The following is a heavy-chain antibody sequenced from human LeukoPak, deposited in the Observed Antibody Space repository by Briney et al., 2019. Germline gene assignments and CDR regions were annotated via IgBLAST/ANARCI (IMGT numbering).Heavy chain of an antibody. Sequence: SETLSLTCTVSGGSISSSSYYWGWIRQPPGKGLEWIGSVYYSGSTYYNPSLKSRVTISVDTSKNHFSLKLSSVTAADTAVYYCVGSSLLYYYYGMDVWGQGTTVTVSS. J-gene: IGHJ6*02. CDR3: VGSSLLYYYYGMDV. V-gene: IGHV4-39*07. D-gene: IGHD6-13*01. CDR1: GGSISSSSYY. CDR2: VYYSGST.